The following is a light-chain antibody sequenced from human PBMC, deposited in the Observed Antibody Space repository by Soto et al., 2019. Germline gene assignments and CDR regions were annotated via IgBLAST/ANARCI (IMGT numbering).Light chain of an antibody. CDR3: SSYTTSGSLV. V-gene: IGLV2-14*01. J-gene: IGLJ2*01. CDR1: SSDVGGYNY. Sequence: QSALTQPASVSGSPGQSITISCTGTSSDVGGYNYVSWYQQHPGKAPKLMIYDVSNRPSGVSNRFSGSKSCNTASLTISGLQAEDEADYYCSSYTTSGSLVFGGGTKLTVL. CDR2: DVS.